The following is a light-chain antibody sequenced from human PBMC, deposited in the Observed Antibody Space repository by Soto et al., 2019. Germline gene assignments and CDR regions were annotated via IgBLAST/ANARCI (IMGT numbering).Light chain of an antibody. V-gene: IGLV2-14*01. CDR3: SSYTSSSIPNYV. CDR2: DVS. CDR1: SSDVGSYNY. Sequence: QSALTQPASVSGSPGQSITISCTGTSSDVGSYNYVSWYQQHPGKAPKLMIYDVSNRPSGVSNRFSGSKSGNTASLTISGLQAEDEADYYCSSYTSSSIPNYVFGTGTKLTVL. J-gene: IGLJ1*01.